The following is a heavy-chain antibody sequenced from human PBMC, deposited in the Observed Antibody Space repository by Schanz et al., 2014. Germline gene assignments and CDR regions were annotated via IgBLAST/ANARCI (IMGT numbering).Heavy chain of an antibody. J-gene: IGHJ6*02. CDR3: AKDHFGHYDSSGCSDCYYYGMDV. Sequence: VQMVVSGGGLVQPGGSLRLSCAASGFTFSSYWTGWVRQAPGKGLEWVAVISYDGRNKYFADSVKGRFTISRDNSKNTLFLQVNSLRAEDTAVYYCAKDHFGHYDSSGCSDCYYYGMDVWGQGTTVTVSS. CDR1: GFTFSSYW. D-gene: IGHD3-22*01. V-gene: IGHV3-30*18. CDR2: ISYDGRNK.